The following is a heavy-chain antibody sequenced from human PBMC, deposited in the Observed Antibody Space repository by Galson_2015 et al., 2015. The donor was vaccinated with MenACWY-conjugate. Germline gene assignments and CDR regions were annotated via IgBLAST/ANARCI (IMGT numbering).Heavy chain of an antibody. Sequence: LRLSCAASGFTFGNYWLTWVRQAPGKGLEWVANIKGDGSEIWYVDSVKGRFTISRDNARYSLYLQMNSLRAEDTAVYYCARRDSSSWYRQYFQHWGQGTLVTVSS. D-gene: IGHD6-13*01. V-gene: IGHV3-7*01. CDR1: GFTFGNYW. J-gene: IGHJ1*01. CDR2: IKGDGSEI. CDR3: ARRDSSSWYRQYFQH.